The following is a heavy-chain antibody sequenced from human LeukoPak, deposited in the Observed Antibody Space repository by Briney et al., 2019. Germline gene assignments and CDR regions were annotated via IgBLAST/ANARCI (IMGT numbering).Heavy chain of an antibody. CDR3: ARYCSGISCYSGLDR. J-gene: IGHJ5*02. V-gene: IGHV3-30*03. CDR2: TSYDGSNK. Sequence: GRSLRLSCAASGFTFSTYGMHWVRQAPGKGLDWVALTSYDGSNKYYADSVKGRFTISRDNSKNTLYLQMNSLRPEDTAVYYCARYCSGISCYSGLDRWGQGTLVTVSS. CDR1: GFTFSTYG. D-gene: IGHD2-15*01.